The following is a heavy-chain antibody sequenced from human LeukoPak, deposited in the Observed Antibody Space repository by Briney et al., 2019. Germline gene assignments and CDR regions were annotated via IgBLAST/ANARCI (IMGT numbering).Heavy chain of an antibody. CDR3: ARLLDNDISGDPDTFDV. CDR2: VSYTGRT. D-gene: IGHD3-22*01. CDR1: GGSLSGHY. J-gene: IGHJ3*01. Sequence: LETLSLTCTVSGGSLSGHYWSWIRQPPGKRLEWIGYVSYTGRTKYNPSLQSRVTISIDTSESQFSLKLTSVTSAGTAVYSCARLLDNDISGDPDTFDVWGQGTTVIVSS. V-gene: IGHV4-59*11.